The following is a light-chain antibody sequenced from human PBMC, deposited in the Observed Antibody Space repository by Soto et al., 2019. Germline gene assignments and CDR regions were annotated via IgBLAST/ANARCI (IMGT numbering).Light chain of an antibody. J-gene: IGKJ1*01. Sequence: EVVMTQSPATLSVSPGERATLSCWASETVATNLAWYQQKPGQAPRLLISGASTRAAGISDRFRGSGSGTEFTLTISSLRSEDSAIYYCQQYFEWPPMPFGQGTKVEI. V-gene: IGKV3-15*01. CDR1: ETVATN. CDR2: GAS. CDR3: QQYFEWPPMP.